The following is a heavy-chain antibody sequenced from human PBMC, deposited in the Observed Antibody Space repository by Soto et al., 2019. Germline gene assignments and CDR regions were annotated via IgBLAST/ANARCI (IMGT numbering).Heavy chain of an antibody. CDR2: ISGSGGST. Sequence: EVQLLESGGGLVQPGGSLRLSCAASGFTFSSYAMSWVRQAPGKGLEWVSAISGSGGSTYYADSAKGRFTISRDNSKNTLYLQMNSLRAEDTAVYYCAKDILRFLGMDVWGQGTTVTVSS. D-gene: IGHD3-3*01. V-gene: IGHV3-23*01. J-gene: IGHJ6*02. CDR3: AKDILRFLGMDV. CDR1: GFTFSSYA.